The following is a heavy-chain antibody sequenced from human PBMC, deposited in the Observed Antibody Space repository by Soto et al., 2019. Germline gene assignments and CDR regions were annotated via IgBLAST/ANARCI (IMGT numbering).Heavy chain of an antibody. CDR2: IYSGGST. D-gene: IGHD6-6*01. Sequence: SLRVSWSASVFTVSSNYRSWVRQAPGKWLEWSSVIYSGGSTYYADSVKGRFTISRHNSKNTLYLQMNSLRAEDTAVYYCARVKYSSSRYFDYWGQGTLVTVSS. V-gene: IGHV3-53*04. CDR1: VFTVSSNY. J-gene: IGHJ4*02. CDR3: ARVKYSSSRYFDY.